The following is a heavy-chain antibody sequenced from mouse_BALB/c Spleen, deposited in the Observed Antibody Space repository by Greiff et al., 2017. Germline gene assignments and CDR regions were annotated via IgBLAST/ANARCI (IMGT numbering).Heavy chain of an antibody. CDR3: ARSVYYDYPYYAMDY. Sequence: EVKLMESGPGLVKPSQSLSLTCTVTGYSITSDYAWNWIRQFPGNKLEWMGYISYSGSTSYNPSLKSRISITRDTSKNQFFLQLNSVTTEDTATYYCARSVYYDYPYYAMDYWGQGTSVTVSS. V-gene: IGHV3-2*02. CDR2: ISYSGST. D-gene: IGHD2-4*01. J-gene: IGHJ4*01. CDR1: GYSITSDYA.